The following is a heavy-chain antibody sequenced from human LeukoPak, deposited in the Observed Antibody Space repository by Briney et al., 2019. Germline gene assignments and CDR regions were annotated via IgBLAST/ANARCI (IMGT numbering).Heavy chain of an antibody. V-gene: IGHV3-21*01. CDR1: GFAFSSYS. Sequence: GGSLRLSCAASGFAFSSYSMNWVRQVPGKGLEWVSSISSSSTYIYYADSVKGRFTISRDNAKNSLYLQMNSLRAEDTAVYYCATDPLLRYGSGSYYNTNFDYWGQGTLVTVSS. CDR3: ATDPLLRYGSGSYYNTNFDY. J-gene: IGHJ4*02. D-gene: IGHD3-10*01. CDR2: ISSSSTYI.